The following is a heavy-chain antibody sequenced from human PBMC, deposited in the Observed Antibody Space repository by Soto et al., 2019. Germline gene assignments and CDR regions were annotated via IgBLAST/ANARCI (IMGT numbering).Heavy chain of an antibody. CDR2: IKQDGSEK. D-gene: IGHD6-19*01. Sequence: VGSLRLSCAACRFTFRRSSMSWARQAPGKGLEWVANIKQDGSEKYYVDSVRGRFTISRDNAKNSLYLQVNSLRAEDTAVYLCARVAYTIGWIFDYWGQGTLVTVSS. CDR3: ARVAYTIGWIFDY. V-gene: IGHV3-7*01. CDR1: RFTFRRSS. J-gene: IGHJ4*01.